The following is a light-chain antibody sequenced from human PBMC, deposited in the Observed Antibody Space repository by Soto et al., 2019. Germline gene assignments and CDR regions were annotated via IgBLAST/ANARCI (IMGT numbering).Light chain of an antibody. CDR2: DVS. CDR3: SSYTPSNTRQIV. J-gene: IGLJ1*01. Sequence: QSVLTQPASVSGSPGQSITISCTGTSSDVGGYNYVSWYQHHPGKAPNLMIYDVSNRPSGVSNRFSGSKSGNTASLTISGLQPEDEADYYSSSYTPSNTRQIVFGTGTKATVL. CDR1: SSDVGGYNY. V-gene: IGLV2-14*03.